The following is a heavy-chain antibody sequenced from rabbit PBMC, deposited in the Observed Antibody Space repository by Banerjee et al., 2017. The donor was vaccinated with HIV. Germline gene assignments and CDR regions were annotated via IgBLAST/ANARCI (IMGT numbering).Heavy chain of an antibody. J-gene: IGHJ3*01. CDR2: VEIGSGGNT. V-gene: IGHV1S45*01. CDR3: ARDGVVAGTRLDL. CDR1: GIDFSSYYY. D-gene: IGHD4-1*01. Sequence: QQQLEESGGGLVKPGGSLTLTCKASGIDFSSYYYMCWVRRAPGKGLEWIGCVEIGSGGNTYYASWAKGRFTISKTSSTTVTLQMTNLTAADTATYFCARDGVVAGTRLDLWGPGTLVTVS.